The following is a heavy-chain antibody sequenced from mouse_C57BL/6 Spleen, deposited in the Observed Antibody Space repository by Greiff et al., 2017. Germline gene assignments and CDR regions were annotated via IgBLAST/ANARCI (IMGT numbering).Heavy chain of an antibody. CDR2: ISSGSSTI. CDR1: GFTFSDYG. D-gene: IGHD2-12*01. J-gene: IGHJ4*01. Sequence: EVKLMESGGGLVKPGGSLKLSCAASGFTFSDYGMHWVRQAPEKGLEWVAYISSGSSTIYYADTVKGRFTISRDNAKNTLVLQMTSLRSEDTAMYYCVRPPYSLYAMDYGGQGPSVTVSS. CDR3: VRPPYSLYAMDY. V-gene: IGHV5-17*01.